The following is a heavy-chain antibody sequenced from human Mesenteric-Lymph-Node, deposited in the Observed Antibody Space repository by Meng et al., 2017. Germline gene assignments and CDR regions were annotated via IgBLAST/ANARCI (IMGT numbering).Heavy chain of an antibody. Sequence: GESLKISCAASGFTFSNSWMSWVRQTPGKGLEWVANIKQSGSEQIYVDSVNGRFTISRDNAKNSLYLQMNSLRAEDSAVYYCARVRIIRSRSVFDYWGQGTLVTVYS. D-gene: IGHD3-3*01. CDR3: ARVRIIRSRSVFDY. CDR1: GFTFSNSW. J-gene: IGHJ4*02. CDR2: IKQSGSEQ. V-gene: IGHV3-7*01.